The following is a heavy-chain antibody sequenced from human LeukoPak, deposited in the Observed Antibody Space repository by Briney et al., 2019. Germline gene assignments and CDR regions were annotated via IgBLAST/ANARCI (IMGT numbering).Heavy chain of an antibody. V-gene: IGHV1-69*05. CDR2: IIPIFGTA. D-gene: IGHD3-22*01. J-gene: IGHJ4*02. CDR1: GGTFSSYA. CDR3: ARDVVITKSFDY. Sequence: XVKVSCKASGGTFSSYAISWVRQAPGQGLEWMGRIIPIFGTANYAQKFQGRVTITTDESTSTAYMELSSLRSEDTAVYYCARDVVITKSFDYWGQGTLVTVSS.